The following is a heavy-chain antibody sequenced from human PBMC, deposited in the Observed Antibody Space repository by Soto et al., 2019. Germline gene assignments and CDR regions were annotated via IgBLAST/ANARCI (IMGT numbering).Heavy chain of an antibody. V-gene: IGHV3-23*01. J-gene: IGHJ4*02. CDR3: AKDRAGNLYFDY. CDR1: GFTFSNYA. CDR2: ISGSGGDT. Sequence: PGGSLRLSCAASGFTFSNYAMNWVRQAPGKGLEWVSTISGSGGDTFYADSVKGRFTISRDNSKNTLYLQMNSLTAEDTAVYYCAKDRAGNLYFDYWGQGTLVTVSS.